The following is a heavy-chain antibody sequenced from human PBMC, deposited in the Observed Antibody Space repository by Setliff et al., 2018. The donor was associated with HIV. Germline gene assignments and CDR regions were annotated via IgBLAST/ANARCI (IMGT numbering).Heavy chain of an antibody. Sequence: GGSLRLSCAASGFTFSNYAMSWVRQAPGEGLEWVSAILSIDGTYYADSVKGRFTISRDNSKSTLYLQMNSLRAEDTAIYYCAKLPQLYCGGDCYSDDAFDIWGQGTMVTVSS. J-gene: IGHJ3*02. V-gene: IGHV3-23*01. CDR1: GFTFSNYA. CDR2: ILSIDGT. D-gene: IGHD2-21*01. CDR3: AKLPQLYCGGDCYSDDAFDI.